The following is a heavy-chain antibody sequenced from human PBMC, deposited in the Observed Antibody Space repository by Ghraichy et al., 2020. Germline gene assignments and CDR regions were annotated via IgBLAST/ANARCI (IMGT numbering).Heavy chain of an antibody. Sequence: SETLSLTCTVSGGSISSYYWSWIRQPPGKGLEWIGYIYTSGSTNYNPSLKSRVTISVDTSKNQFSLKLSSVTAADTAVYYCASLGYSYGLNYWGQGTLVTVSS. V-gene: IGHV4-4*09. CDR1: GGSISSYY. CDR2: IYTSGST. CDR3: ASLGYSYGLNY. D-gene: IGHD5-18*01. J-gene: IGHJ4*02.